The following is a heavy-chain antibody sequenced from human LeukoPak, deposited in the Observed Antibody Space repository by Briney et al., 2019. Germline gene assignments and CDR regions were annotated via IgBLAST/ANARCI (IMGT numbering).Heavy chain of an antibody. D-gene: IGHD3-10*01. J-gene: IGHJ5*02. CDR1: GFRSSGYG. CDR3: GFFESGSYYTPDT. CDR2: IHSDGRSK. V-gene: IGHV3-30*02. Sequence: GAPLRLSCASSGFRSSGYGMHWVRKAPSKVQELVAYIHSDGRSKYYAASVNDRFTISKDTSTNTQQQQMNIQTTENTTEYYSGFFESGSYYTPDTWGQGNLVTVSS.